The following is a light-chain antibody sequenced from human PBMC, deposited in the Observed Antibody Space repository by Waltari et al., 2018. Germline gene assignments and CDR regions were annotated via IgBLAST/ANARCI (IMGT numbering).Light chain of an antibody. CDR3: CSYTSSDTYV. Sequence: SALPQPASVPGPPGPAITISCTDPRHDFLPFDHVPWYQQRPGKVPRLMIDDVVKRPSGVSNRFSGSMSGYTATLTISGLQAEDEADYYCCSYTSSDTYVFGSGTTVTVL. CDR1: RHDFLPFDH. J-gene: IGLJ1*01. V-gene: IGLV2-14*03. CDR2: DVV.